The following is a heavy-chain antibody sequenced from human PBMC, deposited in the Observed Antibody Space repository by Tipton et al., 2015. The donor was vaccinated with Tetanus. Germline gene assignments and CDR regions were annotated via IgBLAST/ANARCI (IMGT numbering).Heavy chain of an antibody. CDR3: ARXRVVRGVSPYNWFDP. J-gene: IGHJ5*02. CDR1: GGSISSSSYY. V-gene: IGHV4-39*01. D-gene: IGHD3-10*01. CDR2: IYYSGST. Sequence: TLSLTCTVSGGSISSSSYYWGXIRQPPGKGLEWIGSIYYSGSTYYNPSLKSRVTISGDTSKNQFSLKLSSVTAADTAVYYCARXRVVRGVSPYNWFDPWGQGPLVPVSS.